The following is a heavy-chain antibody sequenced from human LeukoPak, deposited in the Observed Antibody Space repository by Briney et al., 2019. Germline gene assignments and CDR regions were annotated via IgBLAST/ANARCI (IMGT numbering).Heavy chain of an antibody. CDR3: ARHWAFDI. Sequence: SETLSLTCAVSGGSISSGGYSWSWIRQPPGRGLEWIGYIYYSGSTNYNPYLKSRVTISVDTSKNQFSLKLSSVTAADTAVYYCARHWAFDIWGQGTMVTVSS. CDR1: GGSISSGGYS. V-gene: IGHV4-61*08. J-gene: IGHJ3*02. CDR2: IYYSGST.